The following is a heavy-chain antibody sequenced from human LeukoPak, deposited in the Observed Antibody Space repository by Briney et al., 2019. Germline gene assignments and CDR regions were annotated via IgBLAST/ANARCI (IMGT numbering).Heavy chain of an antibody. CDR3: ATTDNVDTAMVNYYYYYGMDV. V-gene: IGHV4-59*08. Sequence: PSETLSLTCTVSGGSISSYYWSWIRQPPGKGLEWIGYIYYSGSTNYNPSLKSRVTISVDTSKNQFSLKLSSVTAADTAVYYCATTDNVDTAMVNYYYYYGMDVWGQGTTVTVSS. CDR2: IYYSGST. D-gene: IGHD5-18*01. J-gene: IGHJ6*02. CDR1: GGSISSYY.